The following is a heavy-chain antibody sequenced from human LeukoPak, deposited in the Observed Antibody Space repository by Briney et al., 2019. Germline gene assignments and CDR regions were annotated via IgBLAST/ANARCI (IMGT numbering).Heavy chain of an antibody. V-gene: IGHV4-39*07. J-gene: IGHJ4*02. CDR2: ISDSGST. Sequence: PSETLSLTCTVSGGSISSSSYYWGWIRQPPGKGLEWIGSISDSGSTYYNPSLKSRVTISVGTSKNQFSLMLRSVTAADTAVYYCALPVGGPFDNWGQGTLVTVSS. D-gene: IGHD6-19*01. CDR3: ALPVGGPFDN. CDR1: GGSISSSSYY.